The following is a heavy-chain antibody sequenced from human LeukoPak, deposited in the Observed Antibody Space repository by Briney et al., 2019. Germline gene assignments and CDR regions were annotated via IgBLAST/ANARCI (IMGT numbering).Heavy chain of an antibody. CDR3: ARDRGDIVVVPAAMELDY. J-gene: IGHJ4*02. D-gene: IGHD2-2*01. CDR1: GYTFTSYA. Sequence: ASVKVSCKASGYTFTSYAMQWVRQAPGQRLEWMGWINAGNGNTKYSQKFQGRVTITRDTSASTAYMELSSLRSEDTAVYYCARDRGDIVVVPAAMELDYWGQGTLVTVSS. CDR2: INAGNGNT. V-gene: IGHV1-3*01.